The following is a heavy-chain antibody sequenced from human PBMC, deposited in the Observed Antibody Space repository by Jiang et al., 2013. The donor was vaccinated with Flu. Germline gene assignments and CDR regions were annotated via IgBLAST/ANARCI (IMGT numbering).Heavy chain of an antibody. D-gene: IGHD3-10*01. CDR1: GGSISSYY. Sequence: LLKPSETLSLTCTVSGGSISSYYWSWIRQPPGKGLEWIGYIYYSGSTNYNPSLKSRVTISVDTSKNQFSLKLSSVTAADTAVYYCARDSAEMVRGVYGMDVWGQGTTVTVSS. CDR3: ARDSAEMVRGVYGMDV. J-gene: IGHJ6*02. CDR2: IYYSGST. V-gene: IGHV4-59*01.